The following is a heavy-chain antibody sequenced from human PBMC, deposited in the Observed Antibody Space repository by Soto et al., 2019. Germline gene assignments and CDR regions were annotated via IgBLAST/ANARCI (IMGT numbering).Heavy chain of an antibody. CDR2: INSDGTKT. D-gene: IGHD5-12*01. Sequence: EVQLVESGGTLVQPGGSLRLSCAASGFTFNTYGMHWVRQAPGKGLVWVSRINSDGTKTTYADSVKGRFTISRDNAKNTVYLEMNSLRAEDTAVYYCATVATNSYNWLDPWGQGTLVTVSS. CDR3: ATVATNSYNWLDP. CDR1: GFTFNTYG. V-gene: IGHV3-74*01. J-gene: IGHJ5*02.